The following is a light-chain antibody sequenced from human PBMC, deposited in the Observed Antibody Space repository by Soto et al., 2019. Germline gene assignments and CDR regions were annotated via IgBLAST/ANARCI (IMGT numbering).Light chain of an antibody. CDR2: GAS. CDR3: QQYGSSLWT. V-gene: IGKV3-20*01. J-gene: IGKJ1*01. Sequence: EIVLTQSPGTLSLSPGERATLSFRASQSVSSSYLAWYQQKPGQAPRLLIYGASSRATGIPDRFSGSGSGTDFTLTVSRLEPEDFAVYYCQQYGSSLWTFGQVTKVEIK. CDR1: QSVSSSY.